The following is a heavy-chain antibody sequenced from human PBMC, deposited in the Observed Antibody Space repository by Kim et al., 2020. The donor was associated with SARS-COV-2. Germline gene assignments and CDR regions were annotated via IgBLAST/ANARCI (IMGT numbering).Heavy chain of an antibody. D-gene: IGHD1-26*01. V-gene: IGHV3-23*01. CDR3: AKDQSGNYYYYSGMAV. CDR1: GFRFSSHA. CDR2: ISGGGDTI. Sequence: GGSLRLSCVASGFRFSSHAMTWVRQAPGKGLERVSIISGGGDTIYYADSVKGRFTVSRDNSKNTLYLQMNSLRAEDTALYFCAKDQSGNYYYYSGMAVWGPGTTVTVSS. J-gene: IGHJ6*02.